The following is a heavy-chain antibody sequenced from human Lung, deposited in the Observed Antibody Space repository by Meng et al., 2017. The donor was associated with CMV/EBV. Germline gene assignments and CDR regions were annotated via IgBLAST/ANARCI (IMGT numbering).Heavy chain of an antibody. Sequence: GESLKISCAASGFRFSDYCMTWIRQAPGKGLEWVSYVSSSDTVEYEDSLKGGFTITRDNAKKSVHLQMNSLRAEDTAVYYCAGVVREARGWYYQGMDVWGQGXTVTVSS. CDR3: AGVVREARGWYYQGMDV. J-gene: IGHJ6*02. V-gene: IGHV3-69-1*01. CDR2: VSSSDTV. D-gene: IGHD6-19*01. CDR1: GFRFSDYC.